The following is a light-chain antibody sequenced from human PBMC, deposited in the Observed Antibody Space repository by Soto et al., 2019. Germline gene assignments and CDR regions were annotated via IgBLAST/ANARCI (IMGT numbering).Light chain of an antibody. CDR2: AAS. V-gene: IGKV1-39*01. CDR3: QQSYSTPQT. J-gene: IGKJ1*01. Sequence: DIQMTQSPSSLSASVGDRVTITCRASQSISIYLNWYQQKPGKAPKLLIYAASSLQSGVPSRFSGSGSGTDFTLTIGSLQPEDFATYYCQQSYSTPQTFGQGTKEDI. CDR1: QSISIY.